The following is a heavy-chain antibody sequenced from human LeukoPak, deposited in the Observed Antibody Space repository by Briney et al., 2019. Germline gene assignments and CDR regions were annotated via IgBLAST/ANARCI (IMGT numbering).Heavy chain of an antibody. CDR2: ISSSSSYL. CDR3: AGAGGRIAAAGYDAFDI. D-gene: IGHD6-13*01. Sequence: GGSLRLSCAASGLTFSSYSMNWVRQAPGKGLEWVSSISSSSSYLYYGDSVKGRLTISRDNAKNSLYLQMNSLRDEDTAVYYCAGAGGRIAAAGYDAFDIWGQGTMVTVSS. V-gene: IGHV3-21*01. J-gene: IGHJ3*02. CDR1: GLTFSSYS.